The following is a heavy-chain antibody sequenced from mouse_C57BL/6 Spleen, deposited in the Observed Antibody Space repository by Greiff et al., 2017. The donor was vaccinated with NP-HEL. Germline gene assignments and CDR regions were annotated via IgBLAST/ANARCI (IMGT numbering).Heavy chain of an antibody. J-gene: IGHJ2*01. V-gene: IGHV5-16*01. CDR2: INYDGSST. Sequence: EVHLVESEGGLVQPGSSMKLSCTASGFTFSDYYMAWVRQVPEKGLEWVANINYDGSSTYYLDSLKSRFIISRDNAKNILYLQMSSLKSEDTATYYCARGGDYYSNYFDYWGQGTTLTVSS. CDR1: GFTFSDYY. D-gene: IGHD2-5*01. CDR3: ARGGDYYSNYFDY.